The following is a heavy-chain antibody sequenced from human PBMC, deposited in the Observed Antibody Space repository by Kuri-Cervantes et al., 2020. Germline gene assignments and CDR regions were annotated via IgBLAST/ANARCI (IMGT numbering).Heavy chain of an antibody. Sequence: GGSLRLSCAASGFTFSSYWMHWVRQAPGKGLVWVSRINSDGSSTSYADSVRGRFTVSRDNAKSTLYLQMSGLRAEDTAVYYCARSPRYSSGWMPYSYYYYMDVWGKGTTVTVSS. V-gene: IGHV3-74*01. D-gene: IGHD6-19*01. CDR3: ARSPRYSSGWMPYSYYYYMDV. CDR2: INSDGSST. CDR1: GFTFSSYW. J-gene: IGHJ6*03.